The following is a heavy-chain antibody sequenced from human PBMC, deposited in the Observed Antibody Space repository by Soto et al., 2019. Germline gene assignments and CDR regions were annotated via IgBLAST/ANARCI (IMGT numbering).Heavy chain of an antibody. V-gene: IGHV5-51*01. Sequence: PGESLKISCEGSGYNFATYWIGWVRQMPGKGLEWMGIIYPGDSDTKYSPSFQGQVTFSADKSINTAYLQWRSLEASDTAIYYCAKLTGLPNYHSMDVWGQGTTVTVSS. CDR1: GYNFATYW. CDR2: IYPGDSDT. D-gene: IGHD3-9*01. CDR3: AKLTGLPNYHSMDV. J-gene: IGHJ6*02.